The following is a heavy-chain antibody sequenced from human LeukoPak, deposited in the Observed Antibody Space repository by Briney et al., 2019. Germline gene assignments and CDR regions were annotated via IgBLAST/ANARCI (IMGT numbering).Heavy chain of an antibody. V-gene: IGHV4-59*01. CDR3: ARCTVTDYFDY. Sequence: SETLSLTCTVSGGSISSNHWSWIRQPPGKGLEWIGYIYYSGSTNYNPSLKSRVTISVDTSKNQFSLKLSSVTAADTAVYYCARCTVTDYFDYWGQGTLVTVSS. J-gene: IGHJ4*02. CDR2: IYYSGST. CDR1: GGSISSNH. D-gene: IGHD4-17*01.